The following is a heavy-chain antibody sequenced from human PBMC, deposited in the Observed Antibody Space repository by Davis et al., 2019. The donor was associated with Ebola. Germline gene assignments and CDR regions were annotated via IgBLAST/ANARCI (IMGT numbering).Heavy chain of an antibody. V-gene: IGHV3-23*01. CDR1: GFIFKNHA. CDR3: AKVYNDFWNGFRTYYDYHMDV. CDR2: MSGSGVSA. D-gene: IGHD3-3*01. J-gene: IGHJ6*03. Sequence: GESLKISCVASGFIFKNHAMTWVRQAPGKGLEWVSAMSGSGVSAYYGDSVKGRFTIARDNSKNSLYLLMNSLRGEDTAVYYCAKVYNDFWNGFRTYYDYHMDVWGQGTTVTVSS.